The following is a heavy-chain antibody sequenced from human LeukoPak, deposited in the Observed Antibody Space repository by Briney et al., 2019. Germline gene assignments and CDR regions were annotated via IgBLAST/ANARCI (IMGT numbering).Heavy chain of an antibody. CDR2: ISPDGNNE. Sequence: PGGSLRLSCAASGFTFSSYWMSWVRQAPGKGLEWVAAISPDGNNEYYIDSVKGRFTVSRDNSKNMIYLQMNSLRGEDSAVYYCAKVNNYDDYWGQGTLVTVSS. J-gene: IGHJ4*02. CDR3: AKVNNYDDY. CDR1: GFTFSSYW. V-gene: IGHV3-30*18. D-gene: IGHD1/OR15-1a*01.